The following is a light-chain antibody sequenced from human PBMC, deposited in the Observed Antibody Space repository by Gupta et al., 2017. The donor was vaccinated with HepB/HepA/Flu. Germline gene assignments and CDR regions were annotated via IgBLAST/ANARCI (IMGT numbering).Light chain of an antibody. Sequence: EIVLTQPPGTLSLSPGERATLSCRASQSINKNFLAWYQQKPGQTPRLLIYGASRRATGIPDRFSGSGSGTDFTLTISRLEPEDFAVFYCHQYGTSRNSFGQGTKLEI. CDR2: GAS. V-gene: IGKV3-20*01. J-gene: IGKJ2*03. CDR3: HQYGTSRNS. CDR1: QSINKNF.